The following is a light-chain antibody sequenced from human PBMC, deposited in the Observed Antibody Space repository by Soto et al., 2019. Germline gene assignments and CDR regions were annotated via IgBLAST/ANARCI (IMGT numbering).Light chain of an antibody. CDR2: GAA. J-gene: IGKJ3*01. V-gene: IGKV3-15*01. Sequence: EIVMTQSPATLSVSPGERATLSCRASQSVSSNLAWYQQKPGQAPRLLIYGAATRATGIPARFSGSGSGTEFTLTISSLQSEDFAVYYCQQYNSWPPFFTFGPGTKVDIK. CDR1: QSVSSN. CDR3: QQYNSWPPFFT.